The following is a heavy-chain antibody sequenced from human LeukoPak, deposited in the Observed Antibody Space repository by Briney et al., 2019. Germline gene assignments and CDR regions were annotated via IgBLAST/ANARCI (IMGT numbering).Heavy chain of an antibody. Sequence: PSETLSLTCAVPAASISAYYWSWIRQAPGKGLEWIGYISTSGSTNYNPSLKSRVSIFLDTSKNLFSLTLKFVTAADTAVYYCASPRSGYRYTFDYWGQGALVTVSS. J-gene: IGHJ4*02. CDR1: AASISAYY. CDR3: ASPRSGYRYTFDY. CDR2: ISTSGST. D-gene: IGHD3-22*01. V-gene: IGHV4-4*09.